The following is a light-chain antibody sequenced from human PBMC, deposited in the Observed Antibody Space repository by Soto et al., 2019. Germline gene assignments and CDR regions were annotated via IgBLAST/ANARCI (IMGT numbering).Light chain of an antibody. J-gene: IGLJ2*01. CDR1: SSDVGDYNY. CDR3: NSYTSSSTLMV. CDR2: EVS. Sequence: QSALTQPASVSGSPGQSITISCTGTSSDVGDYNYVSWYQQHPGKAPKLMIYEVSNRPSGVSNRFSGSKSGNTASLTISGLQAEDEAYSYCNSYTSSSTLMVFGGGTKLTVL. V-gene: IGLV2-14*01.